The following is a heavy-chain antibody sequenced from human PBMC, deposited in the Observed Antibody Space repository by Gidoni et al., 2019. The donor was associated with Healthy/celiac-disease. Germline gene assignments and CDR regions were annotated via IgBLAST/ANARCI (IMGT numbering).Heavy chain of an antibody. V-gene: IGHV3-66*02. D-gene: IGHD3-3*01. CDR1: GFTVSSNY. Sequence: EVQLVESGGGLVQPGGSLRLSCAASGFTVSSNYMSWVRQAPGKGLEWVSVIYSGGSTYYADYVKGRFTISRDNSKNTLYLQMNSLRAEDTAVYYCARTSTSGPPPYGMDVWGQGTTVTVSS. CDR2: IYSGGST. CDR3: ARTSTSGPPPYGMDV. J-gene: IGHJ6*02.